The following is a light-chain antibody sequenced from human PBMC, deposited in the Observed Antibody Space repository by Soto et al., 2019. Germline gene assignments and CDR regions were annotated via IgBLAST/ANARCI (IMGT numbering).Light chain of an antibody. CDR1: SSDVGSYNL. V-gene: IGLV2-23*03. Sequence: QSALTQPASVSGSPGQSITISCTGTSSDVGSYNLVSWYQQHPGKAPKLMIYEGSKRPSGVSNRFSDSKSGNTASLTISGLQAEDEADYYCCSYAGSYTFVVFGGGTKLTVL. CDR2: EGS. CDR3: CSYAGSYTFVV. J-gene: IGLJ2*01.